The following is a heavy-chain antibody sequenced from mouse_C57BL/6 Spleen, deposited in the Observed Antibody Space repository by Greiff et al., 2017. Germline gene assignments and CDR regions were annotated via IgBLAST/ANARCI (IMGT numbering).Heavy chain of an antibody. D-gene: IGHD1-1*01. CDR3: ARSGFITTVVAPYFDY. CDR2: IHPNSGST. CDR1: GYTFTSYW. Sequence: QVQLKQPGAELVKPGASVKLSCKASGYTFTSYWMHWVKQRPGQGLEWIGMIHPNSGSTNYNEKFKSKATLTVDKSSSTAYMQLSSLTSEDSAVYYCARSGFITTVVAPYFDYWGQGTTLTVSS. V-gene: IGHV1-64*01. J-gene: IGHJ2*01.